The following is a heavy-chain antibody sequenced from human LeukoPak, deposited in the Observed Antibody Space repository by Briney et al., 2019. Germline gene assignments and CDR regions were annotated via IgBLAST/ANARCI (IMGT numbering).Heavy chain of an antibody. Sequence: SQTLSLTCTVSGGSINSGGYYWSWIRQHPGEGLEWIGYISNSGSAYYNPSLKGRVTMSGDTSKNQFSLRLTSVTAADTAVYFCARVEWESYYFDYWGQGTLVTVSS. D-gene: IGHD1-26*01. CDR2: ISNSGSA. CDR1: GGSINSGGYY. CDR3: ARVEWESYYFDY. V-gene: IGHV4-31*03. J-gene: IGHJ4*02.